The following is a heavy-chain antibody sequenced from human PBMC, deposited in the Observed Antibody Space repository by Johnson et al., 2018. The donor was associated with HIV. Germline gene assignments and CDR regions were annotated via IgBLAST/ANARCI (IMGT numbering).Heavy chain of an antibody. Sequence: VQLVESGGGSIQPGGSLRLSCAASGFSISYDYMSWVRQAPGKGLEWVSSIYSGGNTYYADSVQGRFTISRDNSKNTLYLQMNSLRAEDTALYYCAKSRGELDDAFDIWGQVTMVTVSS. CDR2: IYSGGNT. CDR3: AKSRGELDDAFDI. J-gene: IGHJ3*02. V-gene: IGHV3-53*01. D-gene: IGHD1-26*01. CDR1: GFSISYDY.